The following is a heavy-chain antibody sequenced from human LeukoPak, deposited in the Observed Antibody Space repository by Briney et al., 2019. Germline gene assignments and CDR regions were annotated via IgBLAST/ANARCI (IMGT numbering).Heavy chain of an antibody. D-gene: IGHD6-19*01. J-gene: IGHJ4*02. CDR1: EYTFTNYY. CDR2: INPSGSIT. Sequence: ASVKVSCKASEYTFTNYYMHWVRQAPGQGLEWMGIINPSGSITSYAQRFQGRVAMTRDTSTSTVYMELSSLRAEDTALYYCAKDIGQQWLADLDYWGQGTLVTVSS. V-gene: IGHV1-46*01. CDR3: AKDIGQQWLADLDY.